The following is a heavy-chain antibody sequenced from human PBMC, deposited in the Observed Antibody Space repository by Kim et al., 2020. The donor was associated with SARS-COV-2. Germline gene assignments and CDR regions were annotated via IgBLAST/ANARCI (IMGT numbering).Heavy chain of an antibody. CDR2: GRTT. J-gene: IGHJ5*02. CDR3: TRSTSGTS. D-gene: IGHD1-26*01. Sequence: GRTTYYADSVKGPFIISRDNAENSLYLQMNSLRAEDTAVYYCTRSTSGTSWGQGTLVTVSS. V-gene: IGHV3-48*03.